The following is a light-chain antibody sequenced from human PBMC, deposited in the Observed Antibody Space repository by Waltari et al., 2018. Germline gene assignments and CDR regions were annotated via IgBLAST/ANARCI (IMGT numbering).Light chain of an antibody. Sequence: EIVLTQYPGTLSLSPGERATPSCRASQSVSRALAWYQQNPGQAPRLLIYGASNRATGIPDRFSGSGSGTDFSLTISSLEPEDFAVYYCQHYLRLPATFGQGTKVEIK. CDR1: QSVSRA. CDR2: GAS. V-gene: IGKV3-20*01. CDR3: QHYLRLPAT. J-gene: IGKJ1*01.